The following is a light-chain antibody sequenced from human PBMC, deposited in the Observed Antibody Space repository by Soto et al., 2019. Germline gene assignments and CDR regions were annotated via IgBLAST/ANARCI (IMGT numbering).Light chain of an antibody. CDR1: QSVASY. Sequence: EIVLTQSPATLSLSPWERVTLSCRASQSVASYLAWYQQRPGQAPRLLISDASSRATGIPASFSGSGSGTDFTLTISSLEPEDFAVYYCQQRSNWPRTFGQGTKVEIK. V-gene: IGKV3-11*01. CDR3: QQRSNWPRT. CDR2: DAS. J-gene: IGKJ1*01.